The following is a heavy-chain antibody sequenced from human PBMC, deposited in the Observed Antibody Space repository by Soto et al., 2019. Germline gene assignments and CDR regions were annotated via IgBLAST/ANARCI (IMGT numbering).Heavy chain of an antibody. CDR1: GFTFNNYG. Sequence: QLLESGGGLVQPGGSLRLSCAASGFTFNNYGMSWVRQAPGKGLGWIGAITGAGGSTYNADSVKGRFSISRDNSKKTVYLQLDSLRVEDTAVYYCAKGHSDSFGNYDYFGMDVWGQGTTVTVSS. D-gene: IGHD4-4*01. J-gene: IGHJ6*02. CDR2: ITGAGGST. CDR3: AKGHSDSFGNYDYFGMDV. V-gene: IGHV3-23*01.